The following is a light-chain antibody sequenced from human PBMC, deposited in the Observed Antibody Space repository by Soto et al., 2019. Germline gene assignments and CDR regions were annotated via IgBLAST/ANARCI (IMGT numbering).Light chain of an antibody. CDR2: GAS. V-gene: IGKV3-20*01. CDR1: QSVSSTY. Sequence: EIVLTQSPGTLSLSPGERVTLSCRASQSVSSTYLAWYQQKPGQAPRLLIYGASSRATGIPGRFSGSGSGTDFTLTISRLEPEDFAVYYCQQYGSSPWTFGQGTKVEIK. J-gene: IGKJ1*01. CDR3: QQYGSSPWT.